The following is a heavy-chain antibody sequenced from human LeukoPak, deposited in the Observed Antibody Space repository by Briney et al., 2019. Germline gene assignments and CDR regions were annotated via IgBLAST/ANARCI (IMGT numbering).Heavy chain of an antibody. D-gene: IGHD3-10*01. V-gene: IGHV4-59*01. J-gene: IGHJ6*04. CDR1: GGSIRSYY. CDR3: ARDTGAATSYYGAGSYSYGMDV. Sequence: SETLSLTCNVSGGSIRSYYWSWIRQPPGKELQWIGHISYSGSTTHNPSLTGRVTISVDTSKNQFSLKLGSGTAADTAVYYCARDTGAATSYYGAGSYSYGMDVWGKGTTVTVSS. CDR2: ISYSGST.